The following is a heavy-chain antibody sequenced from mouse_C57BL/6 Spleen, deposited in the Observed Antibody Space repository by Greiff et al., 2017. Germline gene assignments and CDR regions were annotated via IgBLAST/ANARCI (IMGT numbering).Heavy chain of an antibody. J-gene: IGHJ3*01. D-gene: IGHD2-4*01. CDR1: GYTFTSYW. CDR3: ARRGEDYYDYDGVWFAY. Sequence: QVQLQQPGTELVKPGASVKLSCKASGYTFTSYWMHWVKQRPGQGLEWIGNINPSNGGTNYNEKFKSKATLTVDKSSSTAYMQLSSLTSEDSAVYYCARRGEDYYDYDGVWFAYWGQGTLATVSA. V-gene: IGHV1-53*01. CDR2: INPSNGGT.